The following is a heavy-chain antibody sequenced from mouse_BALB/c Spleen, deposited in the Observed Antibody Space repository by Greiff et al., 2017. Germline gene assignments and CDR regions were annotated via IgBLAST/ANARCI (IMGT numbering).Heavy chain of an antibody. V-gene: IGHV1S41*01. J-gene: IGHJ4*01. CDR1: GYTFTSYW. CDR2: IAPGSGST. CDR3: ARGRSNYYSMDY. Sequence: DLVKPGASVKLSCKASGYTFTSYWINWIKQRPGQGLEWIGRIAPGSGSTYYNEMFKGKATLTVDTSSSTAYLQLSSLSSEDSAVYFCARGRSNYYSMDYWGQGTSVTVSS.